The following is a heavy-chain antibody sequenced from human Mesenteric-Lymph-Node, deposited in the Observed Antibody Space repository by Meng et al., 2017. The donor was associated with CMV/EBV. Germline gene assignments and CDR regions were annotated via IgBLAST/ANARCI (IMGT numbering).Heavy chain of an antibody. V-gene: IGHV4-39*07. Sequence: SETLSLTCTVSGGSISSSSYYWGWIRQPPGKGLEWIGSMYHTGSTYYNPSLKSRVTISVDTSKNQFSLKLSSVTAADTAVYYCARERGSHTASWKDYWGQGTLVTVSS. CDR1: GGSISSSSYY. J-gene: IGHJ4*02. CDR2: MYHTGST. CDR3: ARERGSHTASWKDY. D-gene: IGHD2-2*01.